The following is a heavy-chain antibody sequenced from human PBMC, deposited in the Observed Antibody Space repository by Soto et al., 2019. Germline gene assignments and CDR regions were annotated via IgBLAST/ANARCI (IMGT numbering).Heavy chain of an antibody. CDR2: ISWNSGSI. CDR1: GFIFDDYA. V-gene: IGHV3-9*01. Sequence: QTGGSLRLSCAASGFIFDDYAMHWVRQPPGKGLEWVSGISWNSGSIGYADSVKARFTISRDNDKNVLYLQMNSVRAEDTAFYYCAKDISGRGSFYYYFGMDVWGQGTTVTLSS. D-gene: IGHD1-26*01. J-gene: IGHJ6*02. CDR3: AKDISGRGSFYYYFGMDV.